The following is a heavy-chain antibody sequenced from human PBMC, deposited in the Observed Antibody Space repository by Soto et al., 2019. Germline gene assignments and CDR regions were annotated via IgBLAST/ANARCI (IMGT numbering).Heavy chain of an antibody. CDR2: ISYDGSNK. D-gene: IGHD3-9*01. J-gene: IGHJ4*02. V-gene: IGHV3-30-3*01. CDR3: ARDSSTGYYLSDFDY. CDR1: GFTFSSYA. Sequence: PGGSLRLSCAASGFTFSSYAMHWVRQAPGKGLEWVAVISYDGSNKYYADSVKGRFTISRDNAKNSVDLQISSLRAEDTAVYYCARDSSTGYYLSDFDYWGQGTLVTVSS.